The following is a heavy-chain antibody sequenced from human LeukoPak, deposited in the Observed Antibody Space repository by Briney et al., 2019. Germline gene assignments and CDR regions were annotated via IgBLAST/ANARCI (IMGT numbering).Heavy chain of an antibody. V-gene: IGHV3-74*01. J-gene: IGHJ3*02. Sequence: PGGSLRLSCAASGFTFSSYWMHWVRQAPGKGLVWVSRINSDGGSTTYADSVKGRFTIARDNSKNTPYLQMDSLRAEDTAVYYCAREVYYGSGSHGEAYAFDIWGQGTMVTVSS. CDR3: AREVYYGSGSHGEAYAFDI. CDR1: GFTFSSYW. CDR2: INSDGGST. D-gene: IGHD3-10*01.